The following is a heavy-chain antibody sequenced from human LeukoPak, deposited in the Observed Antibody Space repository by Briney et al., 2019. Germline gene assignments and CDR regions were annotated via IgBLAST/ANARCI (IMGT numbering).Heavy chain of an antibody. Sequence: GASVKVSCKASGGTFSSYANSWGRQGPGQGLEWMGGVIPIFGTANYAQKFQGRVTITADKSTSTDYLELSSLSSEDTAVYYCAREVLRYFDWSTPGYFDYWGQGTLVTVSS. CDR2: VIPIFGTA. CDR3: AREVLRYFDWSTPGYFDY. D-gene: IGHD3-9*01. V-gene: IGHV1-69*06. CDR1: GGTFSSYA. J-gene: IGHJ4*02.